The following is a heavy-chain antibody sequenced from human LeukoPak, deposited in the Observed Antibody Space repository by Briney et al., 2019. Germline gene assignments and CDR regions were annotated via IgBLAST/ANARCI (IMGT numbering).Heavy chain of an antibody. J-gene: IGHJ4*02. CDR1: GYTFTSYD. D-gene: IGHD2-2*01. CDR2: MNPNSGNT. CDR3: ARAAILGYCSNTSCPKDFDY. Sequence: ASVKVSCKASGYTFTSYDINWVRQATGQGLEWMGWMNPNSGNTGYAQKFQGRVTITRNTSISTAYVELSSLRSEDTAVYYCARAAILGYCSNTSCPKDFDYWGQGTLVTVSS. V-gene: IGHV1-8*03.